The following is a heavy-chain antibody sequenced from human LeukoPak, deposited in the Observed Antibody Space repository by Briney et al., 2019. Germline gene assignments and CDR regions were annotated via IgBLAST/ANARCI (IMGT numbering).Heavy chain of an antibody. D-gene: IGHD4-23*01. CDR3: ARKEYGGNSWVNWFDP. CDR1: GYTFTGYY. V-gene: IGHV1-2*02. J-gene: IGHJ5*02. Sequence: GASVKVSCKASGYTFTGYYMHWVRQAPGQGLEWMGWINPNSGGTNYAQKFQGRVTMTRDTSISKAYMELSRLRSDDTGVYYCARKEYGGNSWVNWFDPWGQGTLVTVSS. CDR2: INPNSGGT.